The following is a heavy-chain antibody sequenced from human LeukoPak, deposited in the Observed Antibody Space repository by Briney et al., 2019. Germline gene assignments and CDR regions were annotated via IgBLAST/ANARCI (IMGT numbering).Heavy chain of an antibody. Sequence: SVKVSCKASGGTFSSYAISWVRQAPGQGLEWMGGIIPIFGTANYAQKFQGRVTITADKSMSTAYMELSSLRSEDTAVYYCARVAPHYDILTGYPSYYFDYWGQGTLVTVSS. CDR3: ARVAPHYDILTGYPSYYFDY. J-gene: IGHJ4*02. D-gene: IGHD3-9*01. CDR1: GGTFSSYA. CDR2: IIPIFGTA. V-gene: IGHV1-69*06.